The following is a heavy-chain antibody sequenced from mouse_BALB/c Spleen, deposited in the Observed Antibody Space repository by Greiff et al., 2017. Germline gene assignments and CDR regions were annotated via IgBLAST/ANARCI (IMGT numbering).Heavy chain of an antibody. D-gene: IGHD1-1*01. J-gene: IGHJ2*01. CDR3: ASYYYGYFDY. CDR1: GFAFSSYD. Sequence: EVKVVESGGGLVKPGGSLKLSCAASGFAFSSYDMSWVRQTPEKRLEWVAYISSGGGSTYYPDTVKGRFTISRDNAKNTLYLQMSSLKSEDTAMYYCASYYYGYFDYWGQGTTLTVSS. V-gene: IGHV5-12-1*01. CDR2: ISSGGGST.